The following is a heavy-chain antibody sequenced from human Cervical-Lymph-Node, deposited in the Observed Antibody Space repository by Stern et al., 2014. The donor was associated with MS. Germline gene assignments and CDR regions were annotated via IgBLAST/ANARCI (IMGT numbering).Heavy chain of an antibody. J-gene: IGHJ4*02. Sequence: EVQLVESGGGIVQPGGSLMISCVASGFTFRTYWMHWVRQGPGQGLEWVSRINGDGTVSTYADSVRGRFTISRNNANNTMSLQLNNLRVEDTAIYYCASAYRASWGQGTLVTVST. CDR2: INGDGTVS. CDR3: ASAYRAS. CDR1: GFTFRTYW. V-gene: IGHV3-74*02. D-gene: IGHD1-1*01.